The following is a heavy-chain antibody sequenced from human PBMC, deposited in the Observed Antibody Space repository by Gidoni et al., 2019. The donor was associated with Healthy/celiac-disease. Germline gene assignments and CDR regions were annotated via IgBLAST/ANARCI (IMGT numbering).Heavy chain of an antibody. Sequence: QVQLVESGGGVVQPGRSLRLSCAASGFTFSNYGMHWVRQAPGKELEWVAVIWFDGSNEYYADSVKGRFTISRDNSKNTLYLQMNSLRAEDTAVYYCAREYYQVDYYGMDVWGQGTTVTVSS. J-gene: IGHJ6*02. CDR2: IWFDGSNE. CDR1: GFTFSNYG. V-gene: IGHV3-33*01. CDR3: AREYYQVDYYGMDV. D-gene: IGHD2-2*01.